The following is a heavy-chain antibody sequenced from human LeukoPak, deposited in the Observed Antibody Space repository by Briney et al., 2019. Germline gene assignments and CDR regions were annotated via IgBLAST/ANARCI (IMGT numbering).Heavy chain of an antibody. CDR3: AKVVAAAGPVDY. J-gene: IGHJ4*02. Sequence: GGSLRLSCVASGFTFSSYVMNWVRRAPGKGLEWVSAISGNGGSTYYADSVKGRFTISRDNSKNTLSLQMNSLRAEDTAVYYCAKVVAAAGPVDYWGQGTLVTVSS. V-gene: IGHV3-23*01. CDR2: ISGNGGST. D-gene: IGHD6-13*01. CDR1: GFTFSSYV.